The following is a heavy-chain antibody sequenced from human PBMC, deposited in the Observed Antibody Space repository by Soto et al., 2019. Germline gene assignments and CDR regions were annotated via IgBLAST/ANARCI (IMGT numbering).Heavy chain of an antibody. D-gene: IGHD5-18*01. CDR1: GFTFTSYW. V-gene: IGHV3-74*01. J-gene: IGHJ4*02. CDR2: INSDVSST. CDR3: ARSITGYSYADS. Sequence: EVQLVESGGGLVQPGGSLRLSCAASGFTFTSYWMHWVRQAPGKGLVWVSRINSDVSSTVYVDSVKGRFSISRDNAKNTLYLQMTSLRAEDTAFYYCARSITGYSYADSWGQGTLVTVSS.